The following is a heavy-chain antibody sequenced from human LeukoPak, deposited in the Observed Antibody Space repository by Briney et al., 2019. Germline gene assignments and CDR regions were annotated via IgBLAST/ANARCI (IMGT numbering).Heavy chain of an antibody. CDR1: GGSISSSSYY. Sequence: PSETLSLTCTVSGGSISSSSYYWGWIRQPPGKGLEWIGSIYYSGSTYYNPSLKSRVTISVDTSKNQFSLKLSSVTAADTAVYYCARDSRLYCSSTSCYTGGFDYWGQGTLVAVSS. CDR2: IYYSGST. V-gene: IGHV4-39*07. D-gene: IGHD2-2*02. CDR3: ARDSRLYCSSTSCYTGGFDY. J-gene: IGHJ4*02.